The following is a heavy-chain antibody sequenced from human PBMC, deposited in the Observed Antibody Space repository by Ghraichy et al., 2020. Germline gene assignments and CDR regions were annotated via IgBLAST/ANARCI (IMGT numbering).Heavy chain of an antibody. CDR2: ISYDGSNK. CDR1: GFTFSSYA. Sequence: GESLNISCAASGFTFSSYAMHWVRQAPGKGLEWVAVISYDGSNKYYADSVKGRFTISRDNSKNTLYLQMNSLRAEDTAVYYCARDPAAPGGGFDYWGQGTLVTVSS. CDR3: ARDPAAPGGGFDY. J-gene: IGHJ4*02. D-gene: IGHD3-16*01. V-gene: IGHV3-30-3*01.